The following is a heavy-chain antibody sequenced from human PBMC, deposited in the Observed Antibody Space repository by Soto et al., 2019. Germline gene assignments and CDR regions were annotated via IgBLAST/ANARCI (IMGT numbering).Heavy chain of an antibody. J-gene: IGHJ6*02. CDR1: GVSFRGYA. CDR2: ISVSGGST. D-gene: IGHD3-3*01. Sequence: HPGEALSLSCAVYGVSFRGYALSWVRQAPGKGLEWVGAISVSGGSTYYADSVKGRFTISRTNSKTTLYLQMNSLRAEDTAVYYCAKGNYMGPLFRVVHIRDYYYGMDVWGHGTRFTVSS. V-gene: IGHV3-23*01. CDR3: AKGNYMGPLFRVVHIRDYYYGMDV.